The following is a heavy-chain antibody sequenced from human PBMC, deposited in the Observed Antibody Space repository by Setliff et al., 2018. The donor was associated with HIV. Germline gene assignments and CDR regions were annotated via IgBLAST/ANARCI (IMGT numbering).Heavy chain of an antibody. Sequence: PGGSLRLSCAASGFTFSNYEMSWVRQAPGKGPEWVGSIYYRGSTYYNPSLKSRVTISVDTSKNQFSLKLSSVTAADTAVYYCASVGGYFDWLLLGSYYYMDVWGKGTTVTVSS. D-gene: IGHD3-9*01. V-gene: IGHV4-39*07. CDR3: ASVGGYFDWLLLGSYYYMDV. CDR1: GFTFSNYE. J-gene: IGHJ6*03. CDR2: IYYRGST.